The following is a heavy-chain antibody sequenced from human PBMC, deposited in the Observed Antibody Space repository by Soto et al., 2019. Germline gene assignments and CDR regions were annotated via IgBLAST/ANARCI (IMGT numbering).Heavy chain of an antibody. J-gene: IGHJ4*02. CDR3: TRDLSH. CDR2: INSASTTT. Sequence: DVQLVESGGGLVQPGGSLRLSCAASGFPFITYPMHWVRQAPGKGLEWISYINSASTTTFHADSVNDRFTVSRDNAKNSLYLQLISLRHEDTAVYYCTRDLSHWGQGTLVTVSS. V-gene: IGHV3-48*02. CDR1: GFPFITYP.